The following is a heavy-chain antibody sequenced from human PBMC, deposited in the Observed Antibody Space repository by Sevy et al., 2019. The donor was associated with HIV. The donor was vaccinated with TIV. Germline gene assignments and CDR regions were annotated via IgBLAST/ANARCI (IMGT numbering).Heavy chain of an antibody. CDR3: ASPLNYYDSPSAY. D-gene: IGHD3-22*01. V-gene: IGHV3-21*04. Sequence: GGSLRLSCAASGFTFSYYDMNWVRQAPGKWLEWVSSISSGSSYIFYADSVKGRFTISRDNAKNSLYLQMNSLRAEDTAVYYCASPLNYYDSPSAYWGQGTLVTVSS. J-gene: IGHJ4*02. CDR2: ISSGSSYI. CDR1: GFTFSYYD.